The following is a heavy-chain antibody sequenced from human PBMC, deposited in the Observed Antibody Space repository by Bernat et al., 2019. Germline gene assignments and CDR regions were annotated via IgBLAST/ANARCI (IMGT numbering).Heavy chain of an antibody. D-gene: IGHD1-26*01. V-gene: IGHV1-46*01. CDR2: INPSGGST. J-gene: IGHJ1*01. CDR3: ARDLSPRVGATSAYFQH. CDR1: GYTFTSYY. Sequence: QVQLVQSGAEVKKPGASVKVSCKASGYTFTSYYMHWVRQAPGQGLEGMGIINPSGGSTSYAQKFQGRVTMTRDTSTSTVYMELSSLRSEDTAVYYCARDLSPRVGATSAYFQHWGQVTLVTVSS.